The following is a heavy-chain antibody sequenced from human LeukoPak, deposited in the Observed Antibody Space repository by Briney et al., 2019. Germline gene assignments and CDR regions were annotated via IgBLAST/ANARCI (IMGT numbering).Heavy chain of an antibody. J-gene: IGHJ4*02. D-gene: IGHD3-10*01. CDR1: GFTFSSYW. Sequence: GGSLRLSCAASGFTFSSYWMSWVRQAPGKGLEWVSSISSSSSYIYYADSVKGRFTISRDNAKNSLYLQMNSLRAEDTAVYYCARALLWFGELLPLDYWGQGTLVTVSS. CDR2: ISSSSSYI. CDR3: ARALLWFGELLPLDY. V-gene: IGHV3-21*01.